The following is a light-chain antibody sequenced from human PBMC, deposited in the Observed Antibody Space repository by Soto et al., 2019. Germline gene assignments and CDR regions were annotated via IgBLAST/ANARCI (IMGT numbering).Light chain of an antibody. Sequence: EIVMTQSPATLSVSPGERATLSCRASQSVSSNLAWYQQKPGQAPRLFIYGASSRATGIPVRFSGSGSGTEFTLTISSLQSEDFAVYYCQQYNNWPLTFGQGTRLEIK. V-gene: IGKV3-15*01. CDR3: QQYNNWPLT. J-gene: IGKJ5*01. CDR2: GAS. CDR1: QSVSSN.